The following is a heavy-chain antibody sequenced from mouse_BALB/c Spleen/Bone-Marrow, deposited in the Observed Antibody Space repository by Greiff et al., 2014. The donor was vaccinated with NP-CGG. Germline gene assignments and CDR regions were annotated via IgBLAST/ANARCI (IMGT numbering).Heavy chain of an antibody. Sequence: EVQRVESGGGLVQPGGSRKLSYAASGFTFRSFGMHWARQAPEKGLEWVAYISGGTSTIYYADTVKGRFTISRDNPNNTLFLQMTSLRSEDTAMYYCVRGGYYVPSYFDSWGQGTTLTVSS. CDR1: GFTFRSFG. V-gene: IGHV5-17*02. CDR3: VRGGYYVPSYFDS. CDR2: ISGGTSTI. D-gene: IGHD2-3*01. J-gene: IGHJ2*01.